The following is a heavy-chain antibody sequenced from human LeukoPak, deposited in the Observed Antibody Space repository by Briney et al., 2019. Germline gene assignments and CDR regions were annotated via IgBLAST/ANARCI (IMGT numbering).Heavy chain of an antibody. CDR2: IKQDGSEK. CDR1: GFTFSSYW. CDR3: AKPGGTGYLDWSFDY. Sequence: GGSLRLSCAASGFTFSSYWMSWVRHAPGKGLECVANIKQDGSEKYYVDSVKGRFTISRDNAKISLYLQMNSLRAEDTAVYYCAKPGGTGYLDWSFDYWGQGTLVTVSS. J-gene: IGHJ4*02. V-gene: IGHV3-7*01. D-gene: IGHD3-9*01.